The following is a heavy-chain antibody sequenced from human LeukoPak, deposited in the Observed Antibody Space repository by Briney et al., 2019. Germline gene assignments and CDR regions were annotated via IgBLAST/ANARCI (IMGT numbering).Heavy chain of an antibody. V-gene: IGHV3-7*04. CDR3: ARDKYGAYFDS. Sequence: GGSLRLSCAASGFTFSTYWMSWVRQAPGKGLEWVANIKPDGSEKYYVDSVKGRFTISRDNAKNSLYLQMNSLRVEDTAVYYCARDKYGAYFDSWGQGTLVTVSS. CDR1: GFTFSTYW. D-gene: IGHD4-17*01. CDR2: IKPDGSEK. J-gene: IGHJ4*02.